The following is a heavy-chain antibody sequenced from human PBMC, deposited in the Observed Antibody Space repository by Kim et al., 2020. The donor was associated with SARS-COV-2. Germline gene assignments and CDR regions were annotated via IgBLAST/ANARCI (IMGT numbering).Heavy chain of an antibody. Sequence: ASVKVSCKTSGYTFTSFYLHWVRQAPGQGLKWMGVINTASGSAGYAQKFQGRVTMTRDMSTSTVYMELSSLRSDDTAVYYCARGGFTSGTSRRWGWFDPWGQGTLVTVSS. CDR2: INTASGSA. CDR1: GYTFTSFY. J-gene: IGHJ5*02. D-gene: IGHD6-19*01. V-gene: IGHV1-46*01. CDR3: ARGGFTSGTSRRWGWFDP.